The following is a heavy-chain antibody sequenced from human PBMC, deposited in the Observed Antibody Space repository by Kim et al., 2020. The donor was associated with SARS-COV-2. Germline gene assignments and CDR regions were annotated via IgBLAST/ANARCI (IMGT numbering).Heavy chain of an antibody. CDR1: GFTFGDYA. Sequence: GGSLRLSCTASGFTFGDYAMSWFRQAPGKGLEWVGFIRSKAFGGTTEYAASVKGRFTISRDDSKSIAYLQMNSLKTEDTAVYYCTRDRLWFGELFSYYFDYWGQRALFTVSS. CDR2: IRSKAFGGTT. J-gene: IGHJ4*02. D-gene: IGHD3-10*01. V-gene: IGHV3-49*03. CDR3: TRDRLWFGELFSYYFDY.